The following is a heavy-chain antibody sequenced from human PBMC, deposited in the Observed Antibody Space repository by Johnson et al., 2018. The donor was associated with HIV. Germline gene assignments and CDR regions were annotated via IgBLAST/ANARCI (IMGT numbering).Heavy chain of an antibody. CDR1: GFTFSSYA. CDR3: ARGRPDDYGGNADGAFDI. V-gene: IGHV3-30*04. Sequence: VQLVESGGGVVQPGRSLRLSCAASGFTFSSYAMHWVRQAPGKGLEWVAVISYDGSIKYYADSVKGRFTISRDNSKNTLYLQMNSLRAEDTAVYYCARGRPDDYGGNADGAFDIWGQGTMVTVSS. CDR2: ISYDGSIK. D-gene: IGHD4-23*01. J-gene: IGHJ3*02.